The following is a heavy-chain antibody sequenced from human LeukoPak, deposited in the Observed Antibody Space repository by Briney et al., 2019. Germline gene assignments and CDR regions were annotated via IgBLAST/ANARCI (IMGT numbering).Heavy chain of an antibody. V-gene: IGHV4-34*01. D-gene: IGHD5-12*01. J-gene: IGHJ5*02. CDR3: ARGVRGWLRYNWFDP. Sequence: PSETLSLTCAVYGGSFSGYYWSWIRQPPGKGLEWIGEINHSGSTNYNPSLKSRVTISVDTSKNQFSLKLSSVTAADTAVYYYARGVRGWLRYNWFDPWGQGTLVTVSS. CDR2: INHSGST. CDR1: GGSFSGYY.